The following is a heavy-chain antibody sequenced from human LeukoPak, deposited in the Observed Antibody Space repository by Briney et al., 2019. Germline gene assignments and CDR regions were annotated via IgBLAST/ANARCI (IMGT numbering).Heavy chain of an antibody. CDR1: GYTFTCYY. V-gene: IGHV1-46*01. J-gene: IGHJ5*02. CDR2: INPSGGST. Sequence: ASVKVSCKASGYTFTCYYMHWVRQAPGQGLEWMGIINPSGGSTSYAQKFQGRVTMTRDMSTSTVYMELSSLRSEDTAVYYCARGPGYDILTALGWSDPWGQGTLVTVSS. CDR3: ARGPGYDILTALGWSDP. D-gene: IGHD3-9*01.